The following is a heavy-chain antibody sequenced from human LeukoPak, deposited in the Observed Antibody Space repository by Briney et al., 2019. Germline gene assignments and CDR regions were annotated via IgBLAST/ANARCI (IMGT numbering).Heavy chain of an antibody. Sequence: SETLSLTCTVSGGSISSGDYYWRWIRQPPGKGLEWIGYIYYSGSTYYNPSLKSRVTISVDTSKNQFSLKLSSVTAADTAVYYCARGQSPRRWLPSLGLDYWGQGTLVTVSS. CDR1: GGSISSGDYY. V-gene: IGHV4-30-4*08. D-gene: IGHD5-24*01. CDR2: IYYSGST. CDR3: ARGQSPRRWLPSLGLDY. J-gene: IGHJ4*02.